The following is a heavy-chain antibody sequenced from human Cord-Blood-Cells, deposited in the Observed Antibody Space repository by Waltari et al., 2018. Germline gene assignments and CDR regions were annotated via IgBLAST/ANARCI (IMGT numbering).Heavy chain of an antibody. D-gene: IGHD3-3*01. CDR2: MNPNSGNT. Sequence: QVQLVQSGAEVKKPGASVKVSCKASGYTFTSYDINWVRQATGQGLEWMGWMNPNSGNTSYEQKVQGRVTMTRNTSISTAYMELSSLRSEDTAVYYCARGTAYDFWSGYYGVDYWGQGTLVTVSS. CDR3: ARGTAYDFWSGYYGVDY. V-gene: IGHV1-8*01. CDR1: GYTFTSYD. J-gene: IGHJ4*02.